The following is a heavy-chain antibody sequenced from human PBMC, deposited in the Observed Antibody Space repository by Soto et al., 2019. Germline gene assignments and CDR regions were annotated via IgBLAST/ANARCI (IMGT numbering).Heavy chain of an antibody. CDR3: ARHEQGLYYFVY. CDR2: IYDSGST. J-gene: IGHJ4*02. Sequence: SETLSLTCTVSGDSINGYYWSWIRQPPGKGLEWIGYIYDSGSTNYNPSLKSRVAISVDTSKNQFSLKLSSVTAADTAVYYCARHEQGLYYFVYWGQGTLVTVSS. D-gene: IGHD3-10*01. CDR1: GDSINGYY. V-gene: IGHV4-59*08.